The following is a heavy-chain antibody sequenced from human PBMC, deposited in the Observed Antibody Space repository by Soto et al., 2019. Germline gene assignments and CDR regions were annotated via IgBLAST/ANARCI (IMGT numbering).Heavy chain of an antibody. CDR2: TSYDGSDK. CDR3: ARWGTTGGLDV. J-gene: IGHJ1*01. D-gene: IGHD3-16*01. Sequence: QVQLVESGGGVVQPGSSLRVSCVGSGFTFRSYVIHWVRQAPGKGLEWVALTSYDGSDKYYDDSVRGRFTISRDNSRNTVDLQMDSLSLEYTALYYCARWGTTGGLDVWGQGTLVSVSS. CDR1: GFTFRSYV. V-gene: IGHV3-33*05.